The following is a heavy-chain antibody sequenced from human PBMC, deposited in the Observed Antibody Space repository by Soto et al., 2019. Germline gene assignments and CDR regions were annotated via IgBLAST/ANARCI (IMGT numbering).Heavy chain of an antibody. CDR3: ARSEYYDILTGYFLYYYGMDV. J-gene: IGHJ6*02. CDR1: GYTFTSYG. CDR2: ISAYNGNT. D-gene: IGHD3-9*01. V-gene: IGHV1-18*01. Sequence: GASVKVSCKASGYTFTSYGISWVRQAPGQGLEWMGWISAYNGNTNYAQKLQGRVTMTTDTSTSTAYMELRSLRSDDTAVYYCARSEYYDILTGYFLYYYGMDVWGQGTTVTVSS.